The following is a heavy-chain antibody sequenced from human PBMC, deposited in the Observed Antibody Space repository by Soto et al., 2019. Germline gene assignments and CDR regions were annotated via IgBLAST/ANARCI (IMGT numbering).Heavy chain of an antibody. CDR2: IWYDASSQ. J-gene: IGHJ5*02. CDR1: NG. Sequence: QVQLVESGGGVVQPGRSLRLSCAASNGMHWVRQVPGKGPEWVAMIWYDASSQFYSDSVKGRFTISRDNSKNILYLQMHSLRAEDTALYYCARDIAVRRIDQWGQGTLVTVSS. V-gene: IGHV3-33*01. D-gene: IGHD6-6*01. CDR3: ARDIAVRRIDQ.